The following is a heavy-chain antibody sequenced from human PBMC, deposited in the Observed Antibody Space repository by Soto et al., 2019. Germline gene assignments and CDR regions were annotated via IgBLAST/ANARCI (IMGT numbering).Heavy chain of an antibody. J-gene: IGHJ4*02. V-gene: IGHV4-30-4*01. D-gene: IGHD4-17*01. CDR1: GGSISSGDYY. Sequence: QVQLQESGPGLVKPSQTLSLTCTVSGGSISSGDYYWSWIRQPPGKGLKWIGYIYYSGSTYYNPSLKSRVTISVDTSTSQFALKLSSVTAADTAVYYCARDTMDDYGDPTFDCWGQGTLVTVSS. CDR3: ARDTMDDYGDPTFDC. CDR2: IYYSGST.